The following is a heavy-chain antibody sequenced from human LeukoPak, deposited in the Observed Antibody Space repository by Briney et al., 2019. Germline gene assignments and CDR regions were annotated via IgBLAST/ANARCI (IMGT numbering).Heavy chain of an antibody. D-gene: IGHD2-2*01. Sequence: PSRTLSLTCTVSGGSISSGGYYWTWIRQHPGKGLEWIGYTYYSGSTYYSPSLKSRVTISVDPSKNQFSLRLYSVTAADTAVYYCARGRVVVVPAAIHYGMDVWGQGTTVTVSS. J-gene: IGHJ6*02. CDR3: ARGRVVVVPAAIHYGMDV. V-gene: IGHV4-31*03. CDR1: GGSISSGGYY. CDR2: TYYSGST.